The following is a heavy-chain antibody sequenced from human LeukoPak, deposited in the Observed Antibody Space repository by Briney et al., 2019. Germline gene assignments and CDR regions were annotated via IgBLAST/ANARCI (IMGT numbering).Heavy chain of an antibody. CDR2: IIPIFGTA. CDR3: ASRLGYCSSTSCKDAFDI. Sequence: ASVKVSCKASGYTFTSYGISWVRQAPGQGLEWMGGIIPIFGTANYAQKFQGRVTITTDESTSTAYMELSSLRSEDTAVYYCASRLGYCSSTSCKDAFDIWGQGTMVTVSS. V-gene: IGHV1-69*05. J-gene: IGHJ3*02. CDR1: GYTFTSYG. D-gene: IGHD2-2*01.